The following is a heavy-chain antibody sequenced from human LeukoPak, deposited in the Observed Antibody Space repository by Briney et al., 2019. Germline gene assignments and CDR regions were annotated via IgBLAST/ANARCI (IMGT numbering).Heavy chain of an antibody. CDR1: GYTFTSYD. D-gene: IGHD3-10*01. CDR2: MNPNSGNT. J-gene: IGHJ5*02. V-gene: IGHV1-8*03. Sequence: GASVKVSCKASGYTFTSYDINWVRQATGQGLEWMGWMNPNSGNTGYAQKFQGRVTITRNTSISTAYMELSSLRSEDTAVYYCARVRYYGSGRASNWFDPWGQGTLVTVSS. CDR3: ARVRYYGSGRASNWFDP.